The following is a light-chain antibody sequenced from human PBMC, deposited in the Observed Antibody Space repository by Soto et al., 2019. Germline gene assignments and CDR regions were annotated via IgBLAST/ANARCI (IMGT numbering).Light chain of an antibody. Sequence: DIQMTQSPSSVSASVGDRVTITCRASRDIGDRLAWFRHKPGKAPQLLIQTASTLVRETPSRFSGSGSGTEFTLTISSLQPDDFATYYCQQYNSYSRTFGQGTKVDIK. V-gene: IGKV1-5*03. J-gene: IGKJ1*01. CDR1: RDIGDR. CDR2: TAS. CDR3: QQYNSYSRT.